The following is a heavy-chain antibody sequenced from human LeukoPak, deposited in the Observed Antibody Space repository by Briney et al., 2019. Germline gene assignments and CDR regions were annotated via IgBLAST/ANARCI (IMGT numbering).Heavy chain of an antibody. CDR3: ARRAIIQGTSALDF. J-gene: IGHJ4*02. Sequence: GESLKISCEGSGYSFTNYWIGWVRQMPGKGLERMGIIYPGDSDTRYSPSFQGQVTISVDKSITTAYLQRSSLKASDSAMYYCARRAIIQGTSALDFWGRGTLVTVSS. CDR1: GYSFTNYW. D-gene: IGHD1-26*01. V-gene: IGHV5-51*01. CDR2: IYPGDSDT.